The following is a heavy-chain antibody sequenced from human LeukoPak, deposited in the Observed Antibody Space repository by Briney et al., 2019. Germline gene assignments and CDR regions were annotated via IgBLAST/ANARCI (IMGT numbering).Heavy chain of an antibody. CDR1: GFTFSSYG. CDR2: ISYDGSNK. V-gene: IGHV3-30*18. Sequence: PGRSLRLSCAASGFTFSSYGMHWVRQAPGKGLEWVAVISYDGSNKYYADSVKGRFTISRDNSKNTLYLQMNSLRAEDTAVYYCAKDKVTHTPQLGYWGQGTLVTVSS. CDR3: AKDKVTHTPQLGY. J-gene: IGHJ4*02. D-gene: IGHD2-21*02.